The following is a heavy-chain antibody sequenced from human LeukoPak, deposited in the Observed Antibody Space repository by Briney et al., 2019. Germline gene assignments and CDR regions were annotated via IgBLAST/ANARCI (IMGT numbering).Heavy chain of an antibody. CDR3: ARGPPGSSWFDY. CDR2: IFYSGST. V-gene: IGHV4-59*01. J-gene: IGHJ5*01. Sequence: SETLSLTCTVSGGSIGTYYWTWIRQPPGKGLEWIGYIFYSGSTNYNPSLKSRVTMSVDTSKKQFSLKLSSLTAADTAVYYCARGPPGSSWFDYRGQGILVTVSS. D-gene: IGHD6-13*01. CDR1: GGSIGTYY.